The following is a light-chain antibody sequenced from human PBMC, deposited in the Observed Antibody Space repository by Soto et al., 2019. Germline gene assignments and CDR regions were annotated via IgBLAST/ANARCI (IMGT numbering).Light chain of an antibody. Sequence: EVVLTQSPGTLSLSPGERATLSCRASQSVASSFLAWYQQKPGQAPRLLRYGASSRATGMPSRFSGSGSGTDFTLTISRLDPEDFAVYYCQQYGTSPITFGQGTRLEIK. CDR3: QQYGTSPIT. CDR2: GAS. CDR1: QSVASSF. J-gene: IGKJ5*01. V-gene: IGKV3-20*01.